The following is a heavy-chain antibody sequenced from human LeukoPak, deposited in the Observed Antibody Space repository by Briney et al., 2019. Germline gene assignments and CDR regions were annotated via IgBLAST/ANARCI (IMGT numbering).Heavy chain of an antibody. Sequence: GGSLRLSCAASGFTFSSYAMSWVRQAPGKGLEWVSAISGSGGSTYYADSVKGRFTISRDNSKNTLYLQMNSLRAEDTAVYYCARAPQELLRGVYYFDYWGQGTLVTVSS. V-gene: IGHV3-23*01. CDR3: ARAPQELLRGVYYFDY. D-gene: IGHD1-26*01. J-gene: IGHJ4*02. CDR2: ISGSGGST. CDR1: GFTFSSYA.